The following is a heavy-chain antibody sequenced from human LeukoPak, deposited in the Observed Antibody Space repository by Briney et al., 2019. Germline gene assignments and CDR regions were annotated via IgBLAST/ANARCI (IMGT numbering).Heavy chain of an antibody. Sequence: GGSLRLSCAASGFTFSSYAMSWVRQAPGKGLEWVSSISGSGGSTYYADSVKGRFTISRDNSKNTLYFQMNSLRGEDTAVYYCAKEYDFWANNWFDPWGQGTLVTVSS. J-gene: IGHJ5*02. D-gene: IGHD3-3*01. CDR1: GFTFSSYA. CDR2: ISGSGGST. V-gene: IGHV3-23*01. CDR3: AKEYDFWANNWFDP.